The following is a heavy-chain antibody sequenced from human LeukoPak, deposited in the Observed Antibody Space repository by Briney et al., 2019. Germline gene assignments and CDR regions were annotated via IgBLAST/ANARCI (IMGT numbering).Heavy chain of an antibody. D-gene: IGHD3-10*01. CDR3: ASGGTMVRGVMSFTYYYYYYMDV. V-gene: IGHV1-2*02. J-gene: IGHJ6*03. CDR1: GYTFTGYY. Sequence: ASVKVSCKASGYTFTGYYMHWVRQAPGQGLEWMGWINPNSGGTNYAQKFQGRVTMTRDTSISTAYMELSRLRSDDTAVYYCASGGTMVRGVMSFTYYYYYYMDVWGKGTTVTVSS. CDR2: INPNSGGT.